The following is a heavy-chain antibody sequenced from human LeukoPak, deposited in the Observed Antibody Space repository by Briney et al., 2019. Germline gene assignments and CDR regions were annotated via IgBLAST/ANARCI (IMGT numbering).Heavy chain of an antibody. CDR3: AKEKAAVAGISEFDY. D-gene: IGHD6-19*01. Sequence: GGSLRLSCGASGFTFSNYGMLWVRQAPGKGLEWVAFIRYDGSNKYYADSVKGRFTISRDNSKNTLYLQMNSLRAEDTAVYYCAKEKAAVAGISEFDYWGQGTLVTVSS. J-gene: IGHJ4*02. V-gene: IGHV3-30*02. CDR1: GFTFSNYG. CDR2: IRYDGSNK.